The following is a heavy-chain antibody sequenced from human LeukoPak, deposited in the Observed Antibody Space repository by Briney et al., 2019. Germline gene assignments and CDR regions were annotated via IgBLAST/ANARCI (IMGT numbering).Heavy chain of an antibody. D-gene: IGHD6-19*01. CDR2: ISAYNGNT. Sequence: ASVTASCKASGYTFTSYGISWVRQAPGQGLEWMGRISAYNGNTNYEQQLQGRVTMTTDTSTSTAYMELRSLRAYDTAGYYCARDRRIGVAGTIRSHRGGGTPVTVSS. V-gene: IGHV1-18*01. CDR3: ARDRRIGVAGTIRSH. J-gene: IGHJ4*02. CDR1: GYTFTSYG.